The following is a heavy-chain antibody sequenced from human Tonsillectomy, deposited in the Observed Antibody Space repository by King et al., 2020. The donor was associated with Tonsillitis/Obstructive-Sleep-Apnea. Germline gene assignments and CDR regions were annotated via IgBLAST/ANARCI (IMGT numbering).Heavy chain of an antibody. D-gene: IGHD2-2*01. CDR1: GFTFNNAW. Sequence: QLVQSGGGLVKPGGSLRLSCAASGFTFNNAWMNWVRQAPGKGLEWVSRIKSKTDGGTTDYAAPVKGRFTISRDDSKNTLYLQMNSLKTEDTAVYYCTTDALVVPAATDYWGQGTLVTVSS. CDR2: IKSKTDGGTT. CDR3: TTDALVVPAATDY. J-gene: IGHJ4*02. V-gene: IGHV3-15*07.